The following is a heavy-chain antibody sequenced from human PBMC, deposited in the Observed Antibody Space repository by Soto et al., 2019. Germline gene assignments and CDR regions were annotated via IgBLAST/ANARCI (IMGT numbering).Heavy chain of an antibody. V-gene: IGHV1-69*13. D-gene: IGHD1-7*01. J-gene: IGHJ6*02. CDR2: IIPIFGTA. Sequence: GASVKVSCKASGYTFTSYYMHWVRQAPGQGLEWMGGIIPIFGTANYAQKFQGRVTITADESTSTAYMELSSLRSEDTAVYYCARGRTGTTWYYYYGMDVWGQGTTVTVSS. CDR1: GYTFTSYY. CDR3: ARGRTGTTWYYYYGMDV.